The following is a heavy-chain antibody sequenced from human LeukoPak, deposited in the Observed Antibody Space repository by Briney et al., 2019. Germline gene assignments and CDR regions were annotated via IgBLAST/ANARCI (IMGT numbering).Heavy chain of an antibody. Sequence: GGSLRLSCAASGFTFSSYGMHWVRQAPGKGLEWVGFIRYDGSNKYYADSVKGRFTISRDNSKNTLYLQMISLRAEDTAVYYCAKDSCSSTSCYFDNWGQGGLVTVSS. D-gene: IGHD2-2*01. CDR2: IRYDGSNK. J-gene: IGHJ4*02. V-gene: IGHV3-30*02. CDR1: GFTFSSYG. CDR3: AKDSCSSTSCYFDN.